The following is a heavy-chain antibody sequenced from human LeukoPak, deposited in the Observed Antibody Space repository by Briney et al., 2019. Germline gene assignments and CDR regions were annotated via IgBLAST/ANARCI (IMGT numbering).Heavy chain of an antibody. CDR3: ASLNLPDSSGYYDD. CDR2: FDPEDGET. V-gene: IGHV1-24*01. D-gene: IGHD3-22*01. Sequence: GASVKVSSKVSGYTLTELSMHWVRQAPGKGLEWMGGFDPEDGETIYAQKFQGRVTISKDTSITTAYMELSRLRSDDTAVYYCASLNLPDSSGYYDDWGQGTLVTVSS. J-gene: IGHJ4*02. CDR1: GYTLTELS.